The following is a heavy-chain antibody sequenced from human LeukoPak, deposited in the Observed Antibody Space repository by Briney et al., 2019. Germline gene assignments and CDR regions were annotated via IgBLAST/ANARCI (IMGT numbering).Heavy chain of an antibody. Sequence: GGSLRLSCAASGFTFSSYSMNWVRQAPGKGLEWVSAISGSGGSTYYADSVKGRFTISRDNSKNTLYLQMNSLRAEDTAVYYCAKRRSTVPYWYFDLWGRGTLVTVSS. V-gene: IGHV3-23*01. CDR3: AKRRSTVPYWYFDL. CDR2: ISGSGGST. J-gene: IGHJ2*01. CDR1: GFTFSSYS. D-gene: IGHD4-11*01.